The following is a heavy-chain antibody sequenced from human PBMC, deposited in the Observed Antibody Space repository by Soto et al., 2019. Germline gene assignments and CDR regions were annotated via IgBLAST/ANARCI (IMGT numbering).Heavy chain of an antibody. V-gene: IGHV3-30-3*01. CDR2: ISYDGSNQ. J-gene: IGHJ4*02. Sequence: QVQVVESGGGVVQPGGSLRLSCVASEFTFSSYPMHWVRQAPGKGLEWVTLISYDGSNQYYADSVKGRFTISRDNSKDTLYLQMHSLTSDDTAVYFCARGPITQTSFIDHWGQGTLVTVSS. CDR1: EFTFSSYP. D-gene: IGHD1-20*01. CDR3: ARGPITQTSFIDH.